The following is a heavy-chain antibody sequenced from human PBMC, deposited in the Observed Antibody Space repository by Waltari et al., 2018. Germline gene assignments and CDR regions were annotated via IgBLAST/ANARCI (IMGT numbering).Heavy chain of an antibody. D-gene: IGHD2-8*02. J-gene: IGHJ5*02. Sequence: QVQLQESGPGLVKPSETLSLTCAVSGYSISSGYYWGWIRQPPGKGLEWIGSIYHSGSTYYNPSIKSRVTRSVDTSKNQFSLKLSSVTAADTAVYYCARDLGYCTGGVCYNWFDPWGQGTLVTVSS. V-gene: IGHV4-38-2*02. CDR1: GYSISSGYY. CDR2: IYHSGST. CDR3: ARDLGYCTGGVCYNWFDP.